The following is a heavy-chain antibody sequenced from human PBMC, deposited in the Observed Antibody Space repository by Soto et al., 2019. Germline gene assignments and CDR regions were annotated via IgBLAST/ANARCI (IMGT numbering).Heavy chain of an antibody. CDR3: ARLWELLPDY. D-gene: IGHD1-26*01. CDR2: IYYSGST. CDR1: GGSISSYY. Sequence: PSETLSLTCTVSGGSISSYYWSWIRQPPGKGLEWIGYIYYSGSTNYNPSLKSRVTISVDTSKNQFSLKLSPVTAADTAVYYCARLWELLPDYWGQGTLVTVSS. J-gene: IGHJ4*02. V-gene: IGHV4-59*01.